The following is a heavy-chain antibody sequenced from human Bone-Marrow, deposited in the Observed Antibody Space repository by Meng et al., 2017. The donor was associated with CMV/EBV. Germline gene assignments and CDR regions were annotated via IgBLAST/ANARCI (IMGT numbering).Heavy chain of an antibody. D-gene: IGHD3-3*01. Sequence: GESLKISCAASGFTVSSNYMSGVRQAPGKGPEWGSVIYSGGSTYYADSVKVRFTISRDNYKNTLYLQMNSLRAEDTDVYYCARAENYDFWSGLGAVDIWGQGTMVTVSS. J-gene: IGHJ3*02. CDR1: GFTVSSNY. CDR2: IYSGGST. V-gene: IGHV3-53*01. CDR3: ARAENYDFWSGLGAVDI.